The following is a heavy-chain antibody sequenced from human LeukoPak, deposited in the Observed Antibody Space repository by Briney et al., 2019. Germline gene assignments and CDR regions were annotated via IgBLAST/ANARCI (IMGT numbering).Heavy chain of an antibody. Sequence: GGSLRLSCAASGFTFSSYDMHWVRQATGKGLEWVSAIGTAGDTYYPGSVKGRFTISRENAKNSLYLQMNSLRAGDTAVYYCARAMVRGVPDYWGQGTLVTVSS. D-gene: IGHD3-10*01. CDR1: GFTFSSYD. J-gene: IGHJ4*02. CDR3: ARAMVRGVPDY. V-gene: IGHV3-13*01. CDR2: IGTAGDT.